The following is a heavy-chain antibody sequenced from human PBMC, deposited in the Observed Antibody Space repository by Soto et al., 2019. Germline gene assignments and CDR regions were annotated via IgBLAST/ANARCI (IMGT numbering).Heavy chain of an antibody. D-gene: IGHD3-22*01. V-gene: IGHV1-2*02. Sequence: GASVKGSSQGSWYTFTGLYMQWGRQAPGQGLEWMGWINPNSGGTNYAQKFQGRVTMTRDTSISTAYMELSRLRSDDTAVYYCARELTMIVVTDYWGQGTLVTVSS. CDR2: INPNSGGT. J-gene: IGHJ4*02. CDR3: ARELTMIVVTDY. CDR1: WYTFTGLY.